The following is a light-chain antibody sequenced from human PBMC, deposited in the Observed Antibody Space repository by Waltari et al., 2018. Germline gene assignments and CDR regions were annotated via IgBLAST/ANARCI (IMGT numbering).Light chain of an antibody. Sequence: QSALTQPASVSGSPGQSVTISCTGSKSDIGGSNFLSWYQQHPGNAPKLIIYDVIKRPSGVSSRFSGAKSNTTASLTISGLQPEDEADYYYSSYVSHILFGGGTRLTVL. J-gene: IGLJ2*01. CDR1: KSDIGGSNF. CDR3: SSYVSHIL. CDR2: DVI. V-gene: IGLV2-14*03.